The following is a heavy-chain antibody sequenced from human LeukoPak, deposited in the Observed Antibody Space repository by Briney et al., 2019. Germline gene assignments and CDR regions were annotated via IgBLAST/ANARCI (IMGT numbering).Heavy chain of an antibody. Sequence: GGSLRLSCAASGFTVSSNYMSWVRQAPGKGLEWVSILYSGGSTYYAGSVKGRFTISRDNSKNTLYLQMNSLRAEDTAVYYCARDPGDGFGELYGMDVWGQGTTVTVSS. CDR2: LYSGGST. J-gene: IGHJ6*02. CDR3: ARDPGDGFGELYGMDV. CDR1: GFTVSSNY. V-gene: IGHV3-53*01. D-gene: IGHD3-10*01.